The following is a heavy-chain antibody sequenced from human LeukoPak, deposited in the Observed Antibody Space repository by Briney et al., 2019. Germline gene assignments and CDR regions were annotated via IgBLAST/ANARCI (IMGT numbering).Heavy chain of an antibody. CDR1: GFSFSSYG. CDR2: IRSDGSNK. Sequence: GGSLRLSCAGSGFSFSSYGMHWVRQAPGKGLEWMAFIRSDGSNKYYADSVKGRFTISRDNAKNSLYLQMNSLRAEDTAVYYCARDYGSGSYYSPFDYWGQGTLVTVSS. J-gene: IGHJ4*02. D-gene: IGHD3-10*01. V-gene: IGHV3-30*02. CDR3: ARDYGSGSYYSPFDY.